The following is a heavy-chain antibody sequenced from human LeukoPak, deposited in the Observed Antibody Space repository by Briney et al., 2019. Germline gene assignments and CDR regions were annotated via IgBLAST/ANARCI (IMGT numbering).Heavy chain of an antibody. Sequence: SETLSLTCTVSGGSISSSSYYWGWIRQPSGKGLEWIGSIYYSGSTNYNPSLKSRVTISVDTSKNQFSLKLSSVTAADTAVYYCARRDFGDYWGQGTLVTVSS. D-gene: IGHD3-3*01. V-gene: IGHV4-39*07. CDR2: IYYSGST. CDR3: ARRDFGDY. CDR1: GGSISSSSYY. J-gene: IGHJ4*02.